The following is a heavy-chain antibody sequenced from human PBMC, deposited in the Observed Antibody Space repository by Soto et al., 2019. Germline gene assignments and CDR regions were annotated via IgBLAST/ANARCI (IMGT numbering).Heavy chain of an antibody. CDR1: GYTFTSYG. CDR2: ISAYNGNT. V-gene: IGHV1-18*01. J-gene: IGHJ4*02. CDR3: ARDRMRFWSGYCDFDY. Sequence: QVQLVQSGAEVKKPGASVKVSCKASGYTFTSYGISWVRQAPGQGLEWLGWISAYNGNTNYAQKLQGRVTMTTDTSTSTPYMELRSLRSDDTAVYYCARDRMRFWSGYCDFDYWGQGTLVTVSS. D-gene: IGHD3-3*01.